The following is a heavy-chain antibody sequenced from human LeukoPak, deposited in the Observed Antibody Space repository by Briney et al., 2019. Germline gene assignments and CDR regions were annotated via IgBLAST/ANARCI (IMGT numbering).Heavy chain of an antibody. CDR2: ISWNSGSI. CDR3: AKSIDYYGSRSYLIV. V-gene: IGHV3-9*01. CDR1: GFTFDDYA. J-gene: IGHJ6*02. Sequence: GGSLRLSCAASGFTFDDYAMHWVRQAPGKGLEWVSGISWNSGSIGYADSVKGRFTISRDNAKNSLYLQMNSLRAEDTALYYCAKSIDYYGSRSYLIVWGQGTTVTVSS. D-gene: IGHD3-10*01.